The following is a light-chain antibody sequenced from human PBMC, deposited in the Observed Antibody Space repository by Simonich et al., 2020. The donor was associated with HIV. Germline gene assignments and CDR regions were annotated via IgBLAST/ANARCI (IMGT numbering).Light chain of an antibody. CDR1: QSISNY. V-gene: IGKV1-39*01. J-gene: IGKJ1*01. CDR2: AAS. Sequence: DIQMTQSPSSLSASVGDRVTITCRASQSISNYLNWSQQKPGKAPNLLIYAASSLQSGVPSRFSGSGSGTDFTLTISSLQPEDFATYYCQQSYSTPPTFGQGTKVEIK. CDR3: QQSYSTPPT.